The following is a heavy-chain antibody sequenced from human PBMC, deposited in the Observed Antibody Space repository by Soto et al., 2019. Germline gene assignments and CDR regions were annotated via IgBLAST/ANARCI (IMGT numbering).Heavy chain of an antibody. J-gene: IGHJ6*02. CDR1: GYTFTSYD. Sequence: ASVKVSCKASGYTFTSYDINWVRQATGQGFEWMGWMNPNSGNTGYAQKFQGRVTMTRNTSISTAYMELSSLRSEDTAVYYCARVSGWYSYYYYYGMDVWGQGTTVTVSS. D-gene: IGHD6-19*01. CDR3: ARVSGWYSYYYYYGMDV. V-gene: IGHV1-8*01. CDR2: MNPNSGNT.